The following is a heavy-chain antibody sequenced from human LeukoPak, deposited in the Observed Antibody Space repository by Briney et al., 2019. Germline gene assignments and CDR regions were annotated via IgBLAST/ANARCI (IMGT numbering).Heavy chain of an antibody. CDR2: IYTSGST. V-gene: IGHV4-61*02. CDR1: GGSISTGTDY. CDR3: ARESLGPPYYFDY. Sequence: SQTLSLTCTVSGGSISTGTDYWSWIRQSAGKGLEWIGRIYTSGSTNYNPSLKSRVTISVDTSKNQFSLKLSSVTAADTAVYYCARESLGPPYYFDYWGQGTLVTVSS. D-gene: IGHD1-26*01. J-gene: IGHJ4*02.